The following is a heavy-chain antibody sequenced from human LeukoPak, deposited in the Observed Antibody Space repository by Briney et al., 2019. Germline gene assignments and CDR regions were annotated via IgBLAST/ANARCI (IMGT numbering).Heavy chain of an antibody. CDR2: IYYSGST. J-gene: IGHJ4*02. CDR3: ARATYSSSWFHFDY. CDR1: GVSISSYY. Sequence: SETLSLTCTVSGVSISSYYWNWIRQPPGKGLEWIGYIYYSGSTNYKPSLRSRVSMSVDTSKNEFSLKLSSVTAADTAVYYCARATYSSSWFHFDYWGQGTLVTVSS. V-gene: IGHV4-59*01. D-gene: IGHD6-13*01.